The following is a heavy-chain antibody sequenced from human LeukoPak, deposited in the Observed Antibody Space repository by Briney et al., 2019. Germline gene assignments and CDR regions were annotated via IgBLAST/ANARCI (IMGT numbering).Heavy chain of an antibody. V-gene: IGHV3-9*01. CDR1: GFTFDNYG. Sequence: GGSLRLSCAASGFTFDNYGMHWVRQAPGKGLEWLSGLSWNSGSIGYADSVKGRFTISRDNAKSSLYLQMNSLRAEDTALYYCVKDIGVYSHGYDHWGQGTRVTVSS. J-gene: IGHJ4*02. CDR3: VKDIGVYSHGYDH. D-gene: IGHD6-13*01. CDR2: LSWNSGSI.